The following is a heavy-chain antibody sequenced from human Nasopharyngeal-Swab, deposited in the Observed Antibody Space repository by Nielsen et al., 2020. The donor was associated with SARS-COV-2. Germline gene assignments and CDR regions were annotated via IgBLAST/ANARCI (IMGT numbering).Heavy chain of an antibody. CDR2: ISWGGGST. CDR3: ARDTYYYDSSGYYSDY. CDR1: GFTFDDYT. J-gene: IGHJ4*02. Sequence: GGSLRLSCAASGFTFDDYTMHWVRQAPGKGLEWVSLISWGGGSTYYADSVKGRFTISRDNAKNSLYLQMNSLRAEDTAVYYCARDTYYYDSSGYYSDYWGQGTLVTVSS. D-gene: IGHD3-22*01. V-gene: IGHV3-43*01.